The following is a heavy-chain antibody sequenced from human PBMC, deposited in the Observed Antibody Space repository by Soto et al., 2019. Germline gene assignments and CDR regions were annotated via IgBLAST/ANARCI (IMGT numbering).Heavy chain of an antibody. CDR1: GFTFSSYA. CDR3: AKGRLGVLAPCNSVTCNDLHT. Sequence: PGGSLRLSCAASGFTFSSYAMSWVRQAPGKGLEWLSAISGSGGTTSYAESVKGRFTISRDNSKNTLYLQMNSLRAEDTAVYYCAKGRLGVLAPCNSVTCNDLHTWGQEALLTISS. D-gene: IGHD2-2*01. CDR2: ISGSGGTT. V-gene: IGHV3-23*01. J-gene: IGHJ5*02.